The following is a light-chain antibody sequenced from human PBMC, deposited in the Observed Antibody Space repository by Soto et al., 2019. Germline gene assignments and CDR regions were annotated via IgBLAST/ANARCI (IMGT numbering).Light chain of an antibody. CDR2: TSS. Sequence: IRMTQSPASLSASTGDRVTITCRASQGISSYFAWYQQKPGKAPKLLICTSSTLQSGVPSRLSGSGSGTDFTLTISSLEPEDFPVYYCQQRSNSITFGQGTRLEIK. CDR3: QQRSNSIT. J-gene: IGKJ5*01. V-gene: IGKV1-8*01. CDR1: QGISSY.